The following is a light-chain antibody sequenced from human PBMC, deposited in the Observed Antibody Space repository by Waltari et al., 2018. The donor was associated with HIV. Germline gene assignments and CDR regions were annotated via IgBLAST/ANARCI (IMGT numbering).Light chain of an antibody. CDR1: QSLLHSNGYNY. CDR2: LGS. V-gene: IGKV2-28*01. CDR3: MQALQTPKT. Sequence: DIVMTQSPLSLPVTPGEPASISCRSSQSLLHSNGYNYLDWYLQKPGQSPQLLIYLGSTRASGVPDRFSGSGSCTDFTLKISRVEAEDVGFYYCMQALQTPKTFGQGTKVEIK. J-gene: IGKJ1*01.